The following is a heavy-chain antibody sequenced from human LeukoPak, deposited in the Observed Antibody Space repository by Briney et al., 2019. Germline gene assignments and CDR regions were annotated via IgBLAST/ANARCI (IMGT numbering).Heavy chain of an antibody. J-gene: IGHJ3*02. D-gene: IGHD1-1*01. CDR1: GFTFDDYA. CDR2: ISWNSGSI. CDR3: AKDIRLGTVGSNAFDI. Sequence: GGSLRLSCAASGFTFDDYAMHWVRQAPGKGLEWVSGISWNSGSIGYADSVKGRFTISRDNAKNSLYLQMNSLRAEDTALYYCAKDIRLGTVGSNAFDIWGQGTMVTVSS. V-gene: IGHV3-9*01.